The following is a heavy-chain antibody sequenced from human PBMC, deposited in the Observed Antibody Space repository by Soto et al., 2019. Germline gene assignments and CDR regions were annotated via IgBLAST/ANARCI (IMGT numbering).Heavy chain of an antibody. CDR1: GGSISSYH. CDR3: AREPPLPIAAAGVHYYGMDV. D-gene: IGHD6-13*01. CDR2: IYTSGST. J-gene: IGHJ6*02. Sequence: ETLSLTCTVSGGSISSYHWSWIRQPAGKGLEWIGRIYTSGSTNYNPSLKSRVTMSVDTSKNQFSLKLSSVTAADTAVYYCAREPPLPIAAAGVHYYGMDVWGQGTTVTVSS. V-gene: IGHV4-4*07.